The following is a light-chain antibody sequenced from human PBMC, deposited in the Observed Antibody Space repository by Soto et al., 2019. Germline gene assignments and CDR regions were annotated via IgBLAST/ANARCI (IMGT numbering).Light chain of an antibody. J-gene: IGKJ4*01. CDR2: DAS. Sequence: ELVGTQSPATLSLSPGERATLSCRASQSVSSYLAWYQQKPGQAPRLLIYDASNRATGIPARFSGSGSGTDFTRTISSLEPEDFAVYYCQQRSNWQGATFGGGTKVEIK. V-gene: IGKV3-11*01. CDR3: QQRSNWQGAT. CDR1: QSVSSY.